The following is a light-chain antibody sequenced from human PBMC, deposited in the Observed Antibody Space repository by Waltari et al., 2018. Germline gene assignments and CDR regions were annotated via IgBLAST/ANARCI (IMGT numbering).Light chain of an antibody. CDR2: DAT. J-gene: IGKJ4*01. CDR3: QQYDNLAS. V-gene: IGKV1-33*01. Sequence: DIQMTQSPSSLSASVGDRVTITCQASRAISNHLNWYQHKPGKAPELLIFDATNLETGVPSRFRGSGSGTDFTLTIPSLQPEDFATYYCQQYDNLASFGGGTKVEIK. CDR1: RAISNH.